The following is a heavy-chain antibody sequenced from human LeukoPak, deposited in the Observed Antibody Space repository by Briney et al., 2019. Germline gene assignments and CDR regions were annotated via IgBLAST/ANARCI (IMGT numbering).Heavy chain of an antibody. V-gene: IGHV3-30-3*01. D-gene: IGHD3-22*01. CDR2: ISYDGSNK. CDR1: AFTLSKYA. J-gene: IGHJ3*02. CDR3: SRDLYDSSESAFDI. Sequence: PGGSLRLSCAASAFTLSKYAIRWVRQAPGKGLEWVAVISYDGSNKYYADSVKGRFTISRDNSKNTLYLQMNSLRAEDTAVYYCSRDLYDSSESAFDIWGQGTMVTVSS.